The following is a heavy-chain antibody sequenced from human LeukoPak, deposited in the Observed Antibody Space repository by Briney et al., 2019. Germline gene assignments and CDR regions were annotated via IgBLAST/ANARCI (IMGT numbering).Heavy chain of an antibody. CDR1: GGSISSYY. D-gene: IGHD6-6*01. CDR3: ARDPGSSSSNWFDP. V-gene: IGHV4-59*01. J-gene: IGHJ5*02. CDR2: ISYRGST. Sequence: SETLFLTCTVSGGSISSYYWSWIRQPPGKGLEWIGYISYRGSTNYNPSLKSRVTISVDTSKNQFSLKLSSVTAADTAVYYCARDPGSSSSNWFDPWGQGTLVTVSS.